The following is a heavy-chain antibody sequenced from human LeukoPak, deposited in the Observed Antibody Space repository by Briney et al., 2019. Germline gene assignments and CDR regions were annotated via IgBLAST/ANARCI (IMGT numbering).Heavy chain of an antibody. V-gene: IGHV1-46*01. CDR3: ARVPIVGATRGFFDY. Sequence: GALVKVSCKASGYTFTSYYMHWVRQAPGQGLEWMGIINPSGGSTSYAQKFQGRVTMTRDTSTSTVYMELSSLRSEDTAVYYCARVPIVGATRGFFDYWGQGTLVTVSS. CDR2: INPSGGST. D-gene: IGHD1-26*01. J-gene: IGHJ4*02. CDR1: GYTFTSYY.